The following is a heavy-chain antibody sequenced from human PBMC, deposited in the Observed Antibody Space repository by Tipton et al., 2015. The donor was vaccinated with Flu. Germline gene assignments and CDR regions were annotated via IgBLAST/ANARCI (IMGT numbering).Heavy chain of an antibody. CDR1: GGSISSGGYY. D-gene: IGHD2-8*01. J-gene: IGHJ3*02. CDR3: VRDVYGTDAFEI. Sequence: ILSLTCTVSGGSISSGGYYWSWIRQHPGKGLEWIGYMYYSGSTYYNPSLKSRVTISVDTSKNQFSLKLSSVTAADTAVYYCVRDVYGTDAFEIWGQGTKVTVSS. V-gene: IGHV4-31*03. CDR2: MYYSGST.